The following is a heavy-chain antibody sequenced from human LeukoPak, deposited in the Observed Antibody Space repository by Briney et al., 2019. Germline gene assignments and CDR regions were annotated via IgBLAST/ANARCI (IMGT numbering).Heavy chain of an antibody. CDR3: AKDRHSGYLRVKRDAFDI. CDR1: GFTFSSYA. D-gene: IGHD5-12*01. J-gene: IGHJ3*02. CDR2: ISYDGSNT. Sequence: PGGSLRLSCAASGFTFSSYAMHWVRQAPGKGLEWVAVISYDGSNTYYADSVKGRFTISRDNSKNTLYLQMNSLRAEDTAVYYCAKDRHSGYLRVKRDAFDIWGQGTMVTVSS. V-gene: IGHV3-30-3*01.